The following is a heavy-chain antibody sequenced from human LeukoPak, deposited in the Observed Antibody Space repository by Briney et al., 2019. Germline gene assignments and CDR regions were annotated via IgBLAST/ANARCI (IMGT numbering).Heavy chain of an antibody. J-gene: IGHJ4*02. CDR2: IYPGDSDT. CDR1: GYSFSTYW. Sequence: GESLQISCKGSGYSFSTYWIGWVRQMPGRGLEWMGIIYPGDSDTTYSPSFQGQVTVSADKSISTTYLQWSSLKASDTAMYYCARANWGTSSFDYWGQGTLVTVSS. D-gene: IGHD7-27*01. CDR3: ARANWGTSSFDY. V-gene: IGHV5-51*01.